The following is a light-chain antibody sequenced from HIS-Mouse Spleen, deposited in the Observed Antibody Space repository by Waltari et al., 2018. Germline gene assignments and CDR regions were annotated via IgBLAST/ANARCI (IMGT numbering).Light chain of an antibody. Sequence: SYVLTQPPSVSVAPGKTARITCGGNNIGSKSVHWYQQKPGQAPVLVGYDDSDRPSGIPERFSGSNSGNPATLTISGVEAGDEADYYCQVWDSSSDHVVFGGGTKLTVL. V-gene: IGLV3-21*03. CDR3: QVWDSSSDHVV. CDR2: DDS. CDR1: NIGSKS. J-gene: IGLJ2*01.